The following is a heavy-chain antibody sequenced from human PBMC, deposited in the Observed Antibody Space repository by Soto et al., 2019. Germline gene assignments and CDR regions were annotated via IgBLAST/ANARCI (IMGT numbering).Heavy chain of an antibody. J-gene: IGHJ4*02. Sequence: ASETLSLTCTVSGGSISSYYWSWIRQPPGKGLEWIGYIYYSGSTNYNPSLKSRVTISVDTSKNQFSLKLSSVTAADTAAYYCARFGYSSSWRPFTYDYWGQGTLVTVSS. CDR2: IYYSGST. V-gene: IGHV4-59*01. CDR1: GGSISSYY. D-gene: IGHD6-13*01. CDR3: ARFGYSSSWRPFTYDY.